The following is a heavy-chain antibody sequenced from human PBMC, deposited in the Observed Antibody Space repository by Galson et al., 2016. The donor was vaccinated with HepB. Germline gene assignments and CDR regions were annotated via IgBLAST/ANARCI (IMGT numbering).Heavy chain of an antibody. CDR2: ITGSGGTT. V-gene: IGHV3-23*01. CDR1: GFSFSTSG. Sequence: SLRLSCAASGFSFSTSGMSWVRQTPGRGLEWVSGITGSGGTTHYADSVKGRFTISRDNSKNTLYLQMTSLRPEDTAVYYCVRVIRATAGSDYWGQGTLVTVSS. CDR3: VRVIRATAGSDY. J-gene: IGHJ4*02. D-gene: IGHD3-10*01.